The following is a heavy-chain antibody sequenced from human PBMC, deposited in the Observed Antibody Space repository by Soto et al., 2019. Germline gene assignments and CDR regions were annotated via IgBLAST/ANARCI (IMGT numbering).Heavy chain of an antibody. Sequence: EVQLVESGGGLVKPGGSLRLSCAASGFAFSNAWMHWVRQAPGKGLEWVGRIKSKTDGGTTDYAAPVKGRVTISRDDSTNTLYLQMNSMKTEDTAGYYFSALGVWGQGTTVTVSS. CDR1: GFAFSNAW. CDR3: SALGV. V-gene: IGHV3-15*07. D-gene: IGHD1-26*01. CDR2: IKSKTDGGTT. J-gene: IGHJ6*02.